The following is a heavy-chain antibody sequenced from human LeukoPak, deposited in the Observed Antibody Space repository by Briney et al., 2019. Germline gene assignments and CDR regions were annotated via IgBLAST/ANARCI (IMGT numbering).Heavy chain of an antibody. CDR1: GGSISSGSYY. Sequence: SETLSLTCTVSGGSISSGSYYWSWIRQPAGKGLEWIGRIYTSGSTNYNPSLKSRVTISVDTSKNQFSLKLSSVTAADTAVYYCARSQVYCSGGSCYSHWYFDLWGRGTLVTVSS. CDR2: IYTSGST. D-gene: IGHD2-15*01. J-gene: IGHJ2*01. CDR3: ARSQVYCSGGSCYSHWYFDL. V-gene: IGHV4-61*02.